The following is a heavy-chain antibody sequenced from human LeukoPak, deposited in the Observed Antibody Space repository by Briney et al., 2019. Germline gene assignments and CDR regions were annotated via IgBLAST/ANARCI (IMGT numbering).Heavy chain of an antibody. D-gene: IGHD6-19*01. CDR2: ISYDGSNK. CDR1: GFTFSSYA. Sequence: GRSLRLSCAASGFTFSSYAMHWVRQAPGKGLEWVAVISYDGSNKYYADSVKGRFTISRDNSKNTLYLQMNSLRAEDTAVYYCARSGGWGIYCFDYWGQGTLVTVSS. CDR3: ARSGGWGIYCFDY. V-gene: IGHV3-30*04. J-gene: IGHJ4*02.